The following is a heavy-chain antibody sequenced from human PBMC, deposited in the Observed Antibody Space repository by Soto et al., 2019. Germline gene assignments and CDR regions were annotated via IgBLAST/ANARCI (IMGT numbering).Heavy chain of an antibody. CDR2: TYYRSKWYN. Sequence: SQTLSLTCAISGDSVSSNSAAWNWIRQSPSRGLEWLGRTYYRSKWYNDYAVSVKSRISINPDTSKNQFSLQLNSVTPEDMAVYYCAREVKKKLRFLEFDYWGQGTLVTGSS. CDR3: AREVKKKLRFLEFDY. D-gene: IGHD3-3*01. J-gene: IGHJ4*02. V-gene: IGHV6-1*01. CDR1: GDSVSSNSAA.